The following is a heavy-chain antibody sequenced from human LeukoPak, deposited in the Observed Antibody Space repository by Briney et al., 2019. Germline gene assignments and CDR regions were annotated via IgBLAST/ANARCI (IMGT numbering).Heavy chain of an antibody. V-gene: IGHV1-3*01. D-gene: IGHD3-10*01. CDR1: GYTFTSYA. CDR3: ARPTLYGSGSYSLDP. CDR2: INAGNGNT. J-gene: IGHJ5*02. Sequence: ASVKVSCKASGYTFTSYAMHWVRQAPGQRLEWMGWINAGNGNTKYSQKFQGRVTITRDTSASTAYMELRSLRSDDTAVYYCARPTLYGSGSYSLDPWGQGTLVTVSS.